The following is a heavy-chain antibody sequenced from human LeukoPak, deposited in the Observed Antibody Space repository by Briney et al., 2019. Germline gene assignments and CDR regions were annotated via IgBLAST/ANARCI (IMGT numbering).Heavy chain of an antibody. CDR2: ITPIFGTA. CDR3: ARGWLAETTVVTPYNY. J-gene: IGHJ4*02. D-gene: IGHD4-23*01. V-gene: IGHV1-69*13. CDR1: GGTFRSNA. Sequence: SVKVSCKASGGTFRSNAISWVRQAPGQGLEWMGGITPIFGTANYAQKFQGRVTITAVESMSTAYMELSSLRSEGTAVYYCARGWLAETTVVTPYNYWGQGTLVTVSS.